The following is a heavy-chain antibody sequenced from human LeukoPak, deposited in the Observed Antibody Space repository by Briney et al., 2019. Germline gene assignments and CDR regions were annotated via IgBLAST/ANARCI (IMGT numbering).Heavy chain of an antibody. Sequence: PSETLSLTCTVSGGSISSGGYYWSWIRQHPGKGLEWIGYIYYSGSTYYNPSLKSRVTISVDTSKNQFSLKLSSATAADTAVYYCARDRGYDSSGYYPGGFDYWGQGTLVTVSS. CDR1: GGSISSGGYY. CDR3: ARDRGYDSSGYYPGGFDY. D-gene: IGHD3-22*01. CDR2: IYYSGST. J-gene: IGHJ4*02. V-gene: IGHV4-31*03.